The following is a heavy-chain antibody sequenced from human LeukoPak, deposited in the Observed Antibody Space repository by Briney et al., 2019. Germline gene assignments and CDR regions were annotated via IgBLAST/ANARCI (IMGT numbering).Heavy chain of an antibody. CDR2: IYYSGST. CDR3: AREVGGDFDALDY. V-gene: IGHV4-59*12. D-gene: IGHD4-17*01. J-gene: IGHJ4*02. Sequence: PSETLSLTCTVSGGSISSYYWSWIRQPPGKGLEWSGYIYYSGSTNYNSSLKSRVTVSVDNSKNQLSLTLTSVTAADTAVYYCAREVGGDFDALDYWGQGTLVTVSS. CDR1: GGSISSYY.